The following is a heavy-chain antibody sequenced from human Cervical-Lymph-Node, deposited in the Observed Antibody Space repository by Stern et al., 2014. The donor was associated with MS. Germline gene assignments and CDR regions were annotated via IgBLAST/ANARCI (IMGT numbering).Heavy chain of an antibody. J-gene: IGHJ5*02. CDR3: VHRLGREMVRGVPNWFDP. CDR2: IYWDDDK. D-gene: IGHD3-10*01. CDR1: GFSLGTSGVG. V-gene: IGHV2-5*02. Sequence: QITLKESGPTLVRPTQTLTLTCTFSGFSLGTSGVGVGWIRQPPGKALEWLALIYWDDDKRYSPSLESRLTITKDTSKNQVVLTMTNMDPVDTATYYCVHRLGREMVRGVPNWFDPWGQGTLVTVSS.